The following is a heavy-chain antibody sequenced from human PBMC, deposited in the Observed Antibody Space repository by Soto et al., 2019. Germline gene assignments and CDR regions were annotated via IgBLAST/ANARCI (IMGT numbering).Heavy chain of an antibody. J-gene: IGHJ5*02. V-gene: IGHV2-5*02. D-gene: IGHD3-3*01. CDR3: AHKSSPKYYDFWSGYSNWFDP. CDR2: IYWDDDK. Sequence: QITLKESGPTLVKPTQPLTLTCTFSGFSLSTSGVGVGWIRQPPGKALEWLALIYWDDDKRYSPSLKSRLTITKDTSKNQVVLTMTNMDPVDTATYYCAHKSSPKYYDFWSGYSNWFDPWGQGTLVTVSS. CDR1: GFSLSTSGVG.